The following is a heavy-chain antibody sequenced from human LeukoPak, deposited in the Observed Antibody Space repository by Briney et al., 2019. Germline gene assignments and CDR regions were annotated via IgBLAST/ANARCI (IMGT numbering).Heavy chain of an antibody. CDR3: ARERKYYYFYMDV. V-gene: IGHV4-61*02. J-gene: IGHJ6*03. Sequence: SETLSLTCIVSGGSISGGSYYWSWVRQPAGKGLEWIGRIYNSGSTNYNPSLKSRVTISVDTSKNQFSLNLNSVTAADTAVYYCARERKYYYFYMDVWGKGTTVTISS. CDR1: GGSISGGSYY. CDR2: IYNSGST.